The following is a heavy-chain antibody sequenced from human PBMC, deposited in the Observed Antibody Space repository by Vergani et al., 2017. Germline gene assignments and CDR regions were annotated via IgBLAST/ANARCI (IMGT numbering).Heavy chain of an antibody. Sequence: QLQLQESGPGLVKPSETLSLTCTVSGGSISSSSYYWGWIRQPPGKGLEWIGSIYYSGSTYYNPSLKSRVTISVDTSKNQFSLKLSSVTAADTAVYYCARQGYRLYTYPLDWGQGTLVTVSS. CDR3: ARQGYRLYTYPLD. CDR2: IYYSGST. D-gene: IGHD5-12*01. J-gene: IGHJ4*02. V-gene: IGHV4-39*01. CDR1: GGSISSSSYY.